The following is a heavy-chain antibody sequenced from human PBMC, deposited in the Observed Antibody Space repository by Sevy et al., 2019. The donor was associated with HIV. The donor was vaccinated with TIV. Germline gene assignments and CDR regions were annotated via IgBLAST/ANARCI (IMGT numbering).Heavy chain of an antibody. Sequence: GGSLRLSCAASGFTFSSYAMSWVRQAPGKGLEWVSAISGSGGGTYYADSVKGRFTISRDNSKNTPYLQMNSLRAEDTAVYYGAKVSSANSGYTSNFDYWGQGTLVTVSS. D-gene: IGHD5-12*01. CDR1: GFTFSSYA. J-gene: IGHJ4*02. CDR3: AKVSSANSGYTSNFDY. CDR2: ISGSGGGT. V-gene: IGHV3-23*01.